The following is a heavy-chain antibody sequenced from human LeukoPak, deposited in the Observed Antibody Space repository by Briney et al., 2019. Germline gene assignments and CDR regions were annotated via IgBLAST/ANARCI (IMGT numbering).Heavy chain of an antibody. J-gene: IGHJ4*02. D-gene: IGHD7-27*01. V-gene: IGHV4-34*01. CDR2: INHSGST. CDR3: ARESSWGNFDY. Sequence: SETLSLTCAVYGGSFSGYYWSWIRQPPGKGLEWIGEINHSGSTNYNPSLKSRVTISVDTSKNQFSLKLSYVTAADTAVYFCARESSWGNFDYWGQGTLVTVSS. CDR1: GGSFSGYY.